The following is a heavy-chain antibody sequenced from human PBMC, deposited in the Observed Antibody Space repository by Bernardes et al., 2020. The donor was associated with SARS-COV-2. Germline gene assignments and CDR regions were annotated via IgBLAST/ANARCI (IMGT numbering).Heavy chain of an antibody. CDR1: GYSFTVYF. J-gene: IGHJ4*02. CDR3: ARDGGGINFDY. Sequence: ASVKVSCKTSGYSFTVYFLHWVRQSPGQGLYWVLRIHPYSCNTDYAQKFQGRVTMTRDTAISTVYMELTRLRSDDTAVYYCARDGGGINFDYWGQGTLVAVSS. D-gene: IGHD3-10*01. CDR2: IHPYSCNT. V-gene: IGHV1-2*06.